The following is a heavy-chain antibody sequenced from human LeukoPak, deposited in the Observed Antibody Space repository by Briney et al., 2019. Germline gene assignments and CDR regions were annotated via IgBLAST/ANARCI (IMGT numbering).Heavy chain of an antibody. CDR2: IYYSGST. J-gene: IGHJ4*02. Sequence: PSETLSPTCTVSGGSISSYYWSWIRQPPGKGLEWIGYIYYSGSTNYNPSLKSRVTISVDTSKNQFSLKLSSVTAADTAVYYCAGTYYYGSGSYNPPYFDYWGQGTLVTVSS. CDR3: AGTYYYGSGSYNPPYFDY. V-gene: IGHV4-59*08. CDR1: GGSISSYY. D-gene: IGHD3-10*01.